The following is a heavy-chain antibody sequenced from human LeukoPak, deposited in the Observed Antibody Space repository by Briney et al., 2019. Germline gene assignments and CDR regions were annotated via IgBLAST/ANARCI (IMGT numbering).Heavy chain of an antibody. D-gene: IGHD3-10*01. V-gene: IGHV1-24*01. CDR1: GYTLTELS. CDR2: FDPEDGET. Sequence: ASVKVSCKVSGYTLTELSMHWVRQAPGKGLEWMGGFDPEDGETIYAQKFQGRVTMTEDTSTDTAYMELSSPRSEDTAVYYCATVPYYYGSGSSQFDHWGQGTLVTVSS. CDR3: ATVPYYYGSGSSQFDH. J-gene: IGHJ4*02.